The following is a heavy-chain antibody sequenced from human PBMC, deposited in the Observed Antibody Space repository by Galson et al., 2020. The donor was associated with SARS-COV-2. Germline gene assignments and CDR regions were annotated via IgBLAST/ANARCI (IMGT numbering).Heavy chain of an antibody. CDR2: TSFDGSDT. CDR1: GFTFSAYT. V-gene: IGHV3-30-3*01. Sequence: GESLKISCEASGFTFSAYTMNWVRQTPGKGLEWEALTSFDGSDTYYADSVKGRFTISRDNSKNTLYLQMNSLRTEDTAVYYCARGPRYSVSWYMRGFFDYWGRGTQVTVSS. D-gene: IGHD5-12*01. CDR3: ARGPRYSVSWYMRGFFDY. J-gene: IGHJ4*02.